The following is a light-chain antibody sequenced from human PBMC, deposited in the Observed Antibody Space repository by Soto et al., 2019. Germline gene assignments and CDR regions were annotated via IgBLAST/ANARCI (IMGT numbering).Light chain of an antibody. CDR2: KAS. CDR3: QDYNSYQEE. Sequence: DIQMTQSPSTLSGSVGDRVTITCRASQTISSWFAWYQQKPGKAPKVLIYKASTLKSGVPSRFSGSGSGTEFTLTISSLQPDAFGTYSRQDYNSYQEEFGQWTNADI. V-gene: IGKV1-5*03. J-gene: IGKJ1*01. CDR1: QTISSW.